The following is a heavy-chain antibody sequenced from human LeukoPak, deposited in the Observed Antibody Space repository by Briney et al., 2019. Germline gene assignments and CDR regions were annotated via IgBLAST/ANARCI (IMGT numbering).Heavy chain of an antibody. J-gene: IGHJ6*03. CDR1: GGTFSSYA. V-gene: IGHV1-69*05. CDR2: IIPIFGTA. D-gene: IGHD3-3*01. CDR3: AREGTHYDFWSGYHRSYYYMDV. Sequence: SVKVSCKASGGTFSSYAISWVRQAPGQGLEWMGGIIPIFGTANYAQKFQGRVTITTDESTSTAYMELSSLRSEDTAVYYCAREGTHYDFWSGYHRSYYYMDVWGKGTTVTVSS.